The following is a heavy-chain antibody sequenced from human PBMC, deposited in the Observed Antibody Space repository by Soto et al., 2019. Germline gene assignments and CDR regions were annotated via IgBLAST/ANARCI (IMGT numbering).Heavy chain of an antibody. V-gene: IGHV3-33*01. J-gene: IGHJ5*02. Sequence: QVQLVESGGGVVQPGRSLRLSCAASGFTFSSYGMHWVRQAPGKGLEWVAVIWYDGSNKYYADSVKGRFTISRYNSKNTLYLQMNSLRAEDTAVYYCACLVTTVPEPWFDPWGQGTLVTVSS. CDR3: ACLVTTVPEPWFDP. CDR1: GFTFSSYG. D-gene: IGHD4-17*01. CDR2: IWYDGSNK.